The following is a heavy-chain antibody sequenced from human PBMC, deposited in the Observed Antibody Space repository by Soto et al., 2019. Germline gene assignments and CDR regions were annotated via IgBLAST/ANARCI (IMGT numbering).Heavy chain of an antibody. CDR3: AKPRGTVVTRGCLDY. D-gene: IGHD2-21*02. J-gene: IGHJ4*02. Sequence: EGSLRLSCAASGFTFSSYGMHWVRQAPGKGLEWVAVISYDGSNKYYADSVKGRFTISRDNSKNTLYLQMNSLRAEDTAVYYCAKPRGTVVTRGCLDYWGQGTLVTVSS. CDR1: GFTFSSYG. V-gene: IGHV3-30*18. CDR2: ISYDGSNK.